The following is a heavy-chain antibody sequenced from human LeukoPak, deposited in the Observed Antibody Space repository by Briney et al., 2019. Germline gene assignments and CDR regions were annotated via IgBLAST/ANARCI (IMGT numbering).Heavy chain of an antibody. D-gene: IGHD3-10*01. CDR3: AKDVKMFRGPMIMRHFDY. Sequence: GGSLRLSCEVSGFTFTTYGMHWVRQAPGKGLEWVALISFDGSEKYYADSVKGRFTISRDNYKNTLYLQMNSVRVEDTAVYFCAKDVKMFRGPMIMRHFDYWGQGTLVTVSS. CDR2: ISFDGSEK. J-gene: IGHJ4*02. CDR1: GFTFTTYG. V-gene: IGHV3-30*18.